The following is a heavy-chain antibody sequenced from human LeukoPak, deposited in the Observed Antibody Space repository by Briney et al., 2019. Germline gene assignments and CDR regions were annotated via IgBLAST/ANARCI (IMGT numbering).Heavy chain of an antibody. CDR3: ARKGVWLPRDAFDI. J-gene: IGHJ3*02. CDR1: GFTFSSYS. V-gene: IGHV3-21*01. CDR2: ISSSSSYI. D-gene: IGHD3-16*01. Sequence: GGSLRLSCAASGFTFSSYSMNWVRQAPGKGLEWVSSISSSSSYIYYADSVKGRFTISRDNSKNTLYLQMNSLRAEDTAVYYCARKGVWLPRDAFDIWGQGTMVTVSS.